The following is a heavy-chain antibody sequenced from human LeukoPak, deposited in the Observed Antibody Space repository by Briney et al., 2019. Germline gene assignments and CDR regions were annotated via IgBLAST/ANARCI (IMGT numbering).Heavy chain of an antibody. J-gene: IGHJ4*02. CDR3: ARQYYYNRAIYSKLDY. CDR1: GGSISSSYY. V-gene: IGHV4-39*01. D-gene: IGHD3-22*01. CDR2: MYYSGST. Sequence: PSVTLSLTCTVSGGSISSSYYWGWIRQPPGKGLEWIGSMYYSGSTYYNPSLKSRVTISVDTSKNQFSLKLSSVTAADTAVYYCARQYYYNRAIYSKLDYWGQGTLVTVSS.